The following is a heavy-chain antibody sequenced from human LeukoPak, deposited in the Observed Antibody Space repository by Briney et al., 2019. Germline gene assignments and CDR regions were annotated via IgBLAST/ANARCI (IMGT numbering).Heavy chain of an antibody. D-gene: IGHD3-22*01. CDR2: ISWNSGSI. J-gene: IGHJ3*02. Sequence: PGGSLRLSCAASGFTFDDYAMHWVRQAPGKGLEWVSGISWNSGSIGYADSVKGRFTISRDNAKNSLYLQMNSLRAEDTALYYCATTTMYYYDSSGYLWGAFDIWGQGTMVTVSS. CDR1: GFTFDDYA. V-gene: IGHV3-9*01. CDR3: ATTTMYYYDSSGYLWGAFDI.